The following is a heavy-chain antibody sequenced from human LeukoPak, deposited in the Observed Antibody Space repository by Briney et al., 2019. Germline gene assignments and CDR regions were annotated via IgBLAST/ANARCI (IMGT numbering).Heavy chain of an antibody. CDR3: ARLGYDFWSGYYTGAPYYYYYYMDV. CDR2: IYYSGGT. Sequence: SETLSLTCTVSGGSISSSSYYWGWIRQPPGKGLEWVGSIYYSGGTYYNPSLKGRVTISVDTSKNQFSLKLSSVTAADTAVYYCARLGYDFWSGYYTGAPYYYYYYMDVWGKGTTVTVSS. CDR1: GGSISSSSYY. D-gene: IGHD3-3*01. J-gene: IGHJ6*03. V-gene: IGHV4-39*01.